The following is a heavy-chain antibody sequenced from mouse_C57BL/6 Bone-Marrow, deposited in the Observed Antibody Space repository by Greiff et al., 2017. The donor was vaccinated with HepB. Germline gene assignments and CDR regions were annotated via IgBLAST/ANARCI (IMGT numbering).Heavy chain of an antibody. CDR3: ARGGVITTVEFFAY. V-gene: IGHV1-81*01. D-gene: IGHD1-1*01. CDR2: IYPRSGNT. CDR1: GYTFTSYG. J-gene: IGHJ3*01. Sequence: VKLMESGAELARPGASVKLSCKASGYTFTSYGISWVKQSTGQGLEWIGEIYPRSGNTYYNEKFKGKATLTADKSSSTAYMELRSLTSEDSAVYFCARGGVITTVEFFAYWGQGTLVTVSA.